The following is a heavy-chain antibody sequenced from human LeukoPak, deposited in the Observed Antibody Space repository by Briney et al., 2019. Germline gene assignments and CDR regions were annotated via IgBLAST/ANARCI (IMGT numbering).Heavy chain of an antibody. V-gene: IGHV1-69*13. CDR2: LSPVLA. CDR3: ARDREISARPGGWFDP. D-gene: IGHD6-6*01. Sequence: SVKVSCKVAGGTINNFAISWVRQAPGQGLEWMGGLSPVLATYAQKFQGRVTITADESTDTVYMELGSLTSEDTATYFCARDREISARPGGWFDPWGQGTLVTVSS. CDR1: GGTINNFA. J-gene: IGHJ5*02.